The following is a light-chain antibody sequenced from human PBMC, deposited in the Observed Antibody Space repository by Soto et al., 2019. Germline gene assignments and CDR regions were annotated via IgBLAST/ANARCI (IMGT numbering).Light chain of an antibody. CDR3: QQYDNLPLT. CDR2: DSS. J-gene: IGKJ4*01. V-gene: IGKV1-33*01. CDR1: QDISNY. Sequence: DIQMTQSPSSLSASVGDRVTITCQASQDISNYLNWYQQKPGKAPKLLIYDSSNLETGVPSRFSGSGSGTDFTFTIISLQPEDIATYYSQQYDNLPLTFGGRTKVEIK.